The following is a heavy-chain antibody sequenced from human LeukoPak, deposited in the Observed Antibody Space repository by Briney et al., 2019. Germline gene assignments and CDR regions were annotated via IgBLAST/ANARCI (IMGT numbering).Heavy chain of an antibody. Sequence: PGGSLRLSCAASGFTFSSYAMSWVRQAPGKGLEWVSAISGSGGSTYYADSVKGRFTVSRDNSKNTLYLQMNSLRAEDTAVYYCAKDEWDIVVVPASILDYWGQGTLVTVSS. CDR2: ISGSGGST. V-gene: IGHV3-23*01. CDR3: AKDEWDIVVVPASILDY. CDR1: GFTFSSYA. D-gene: IGHD2-2*01. J-gene: IGHJ4*02.